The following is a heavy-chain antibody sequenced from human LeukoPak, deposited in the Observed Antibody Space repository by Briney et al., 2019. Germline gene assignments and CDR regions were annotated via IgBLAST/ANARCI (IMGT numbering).Heavy chain of an antibody. V-gene: IGHV1-2*02. CDR3: ARVGRWLQAFDY. CDR2: INPNSGGT. CDR1: GYTFTGYY. J-gene: IGHJ4*02. Sequence: ASVKVSCKASGYTFTGYYMHWVRQAPGQGLEWMGWINPNSGGTNYAQKFQGRVTMTRDTSSRTAYMELSRLRSDDTAVYYCARVGRWLQAFDYWGQGTLVTVSS. D-gene: IGHD5-24*01.